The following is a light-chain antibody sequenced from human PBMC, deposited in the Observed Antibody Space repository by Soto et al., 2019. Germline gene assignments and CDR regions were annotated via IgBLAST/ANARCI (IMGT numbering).Light chain of an antibody. CDR1: RSISTH. Sequence: TVFTRSPGTLSLCPVVSATLSCTPTRSISTHFARYQQKPRQPPTPLIYNAPYRASGAPPTVSGGGAGTHYTLTTSSLEPEDFALYYCPQRRNWPHHPFGGGTKVDI. CDR3: PQRRNWPHHP. CDR2: NAP. J-gene: IGKJ4*01. V-gene: IGKV3-11*01.